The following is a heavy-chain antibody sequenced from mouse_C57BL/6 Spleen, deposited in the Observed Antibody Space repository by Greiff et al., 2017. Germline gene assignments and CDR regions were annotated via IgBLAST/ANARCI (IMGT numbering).Heavy chain of an antibody. V-gene: IGHV1-82*01. Sequence: QVQLKESGPELVKPGASVKISCKASGYAFSSSWMNWVKQRPGQGLEWIGRIFPGDGDTNYNGKFKGKATMTADKSSSTAYMQLSSLTSEDSAVYFCATGMTTVVGAMDYWGQGTSVTVSS. D-gene: IGHD1-1*01. J-gene: IGHJ4*01. CDR2: IFPGDGDT. CDR1: GYAFSSSW. CDR3: ATGMTTVVGAMDY.